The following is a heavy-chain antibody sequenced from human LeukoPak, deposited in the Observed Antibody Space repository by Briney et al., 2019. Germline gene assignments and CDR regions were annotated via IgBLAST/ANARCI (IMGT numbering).Heavy chain of an antibody. V-gene: IGHV3-30*18. D-gene: IGHD5-12*01. Sequence: PGGSLRLSCAASGFTFSSYGMHWVRQAPGKGLEWVAVISYDGSNKYYADSVKGRFTISRDNSKNTLYLQMNSLRAEDTAVYYCAKDPKWLHTQKYFQHWGQGTLVTVSS. J-gene: IGHJ1*01. CDR3: AKDPKWLHTQKYFQH. CDR2: ISYDGSNK. CDR1: GFTFSSYG.